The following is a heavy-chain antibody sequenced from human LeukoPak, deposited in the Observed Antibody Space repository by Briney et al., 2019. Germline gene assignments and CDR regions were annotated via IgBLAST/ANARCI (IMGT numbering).Heavy chain of an antibody. J-gene: IGHJ4*02. CDR2: ISGSGGST. CDR1: GFTFSSYA. Sequence: GGSLRLSCAASGFTFSSYAMSWVRQAPGKGLEWVSAISGSGGSTYYADSVKGRFTISRDNSKNTLYLQMNSLRVEDTAVYYCARDVSDEYDSASRIHLDFWGRGSLVTVSS. V-gene: IGHV3-23*01. CDR3: ARDVSDEYDSASRIHLDF. D-gene: IGHD2/OR15-2a*01.